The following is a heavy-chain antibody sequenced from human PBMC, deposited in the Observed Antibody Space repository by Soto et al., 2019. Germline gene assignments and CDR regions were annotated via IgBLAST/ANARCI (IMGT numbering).Heavy chain of an antibody. CDR3: ARGLTMGQLPSHFDH. D-gene: IGHD3-16*01. J-gene: IGHJ1*01. CDR1: GGSVSNDNFY. CDR2: VHSSGIT. Sequence: SETLSLACTVSGGSVSNDNFYWSWIRQPPGKGLEWIGYVHSSGITNYNPSLKRRVTISVDTSRNQFSLRLSSVTAADTAVYYCARGLTMGQLPSHFDHWGQGTLVTVSS. V-gene: IGHV4-61*01.